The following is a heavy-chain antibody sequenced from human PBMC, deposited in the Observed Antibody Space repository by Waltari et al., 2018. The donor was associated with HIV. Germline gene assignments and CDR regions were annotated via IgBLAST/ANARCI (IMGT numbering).Heavy chain of an antibody. V-gene: IGHV4-34*01. CDR1: GGSFSGYY. J-gene: IGHJ4*02. CDR2: INHSGST. Sequence: QVQLQQWGAGLLKPSETLSLTCAVYGGSFSGYYWSWIRQPPGKGLEWIGEINHSGSTNYNPSLKSRGTISVDTSKNQFSLKLSSVTAADTAVYYCARGSPYMVRGAPDYWGQGTLVTVSS. D-gene: IGHD3-10*01. CDR3: ARGSPYMVRGAPDY.